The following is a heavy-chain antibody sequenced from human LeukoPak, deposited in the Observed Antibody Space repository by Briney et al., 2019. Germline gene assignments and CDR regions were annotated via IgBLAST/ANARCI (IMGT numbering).Heavy chain of an antibody. V-gene: IGHV3-43*01. J-gene: IGHJ4*02. Sequence: PGGSLRLSCAASGFTFDDYTMHWVRQAPGKGLEWVSLISWDGGSTYYADSVKGRFTISRDNSKNSLYLQMNSLRTEDTALYYCAKSPHRGRYFDYWGQGTLVTVSS. CDR2: ISWDGGST. CDR3: AKSPHRGRYFDY. CDR1: GFTFDDYT. D-gene: IGHD3/OR15-3a*01.